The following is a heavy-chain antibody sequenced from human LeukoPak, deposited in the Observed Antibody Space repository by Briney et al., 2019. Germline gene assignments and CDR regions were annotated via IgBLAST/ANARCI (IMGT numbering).Heavy chain of an antibody. Sequence: ASVTVSCKASEYTFTNYYIHWVRQAPGQGLEWMGIINPSGGSTSYAQNFQGRVTMTRDTSTSTVYMELSSLRSEDTAMYYCARELGSSSWYRIKSFDYWGQGTLVTVSS. CDR3: ARELGSSSWYRIKSFDY. V-gene: IGHV1-46*01. CDR2: INPSGGST. J-gene: IGHJ4*02. D-gene: IGHD6-13*01. CDR1: EYTFTNYY.